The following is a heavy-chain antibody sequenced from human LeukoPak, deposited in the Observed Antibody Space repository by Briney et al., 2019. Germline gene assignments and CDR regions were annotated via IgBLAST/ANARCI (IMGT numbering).Heavy chain of an antibody. V-gene: IGHV5-51*01. J-gene: IGHJ4*02. D-gene: IGHD2-15*01. Sequence: GESLKISCKGSGYSFTSYWIGWVRQMPGKGLEWMGIIYPGDSDTRYSPSFQGQVTISADKSISTAYLQWSSLKASDTAMYYCARQYCSGGSCYSRGGLAGLIPDYWGQGTLVTVSS. CDR3: ARQYCSGGSCYSRGGLAGLIPDY. CDR1: GYSFTSYW. CDR2: IYPGDSDT.